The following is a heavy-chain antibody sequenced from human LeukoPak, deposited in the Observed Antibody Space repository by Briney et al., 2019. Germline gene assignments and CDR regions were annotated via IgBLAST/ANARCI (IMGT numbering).Heavy chain of an antibody. J-gene: IGHJ3*01. Sequence: GGSLRLSCAASGFSVNRDYMSWVRQAPGKGLEWVSVIYSGGSTYYADSVKGRFTISRDSSKNTYLRMNSLRAGDTAVYYCARSTYDVLTGYQGAFDLWGQGTMVTVSS. D-gene: IGHD3-9*01. CDR3: ARSTYDVLTGYQGAFDL. CDR1: GFSVNRDY. CDR2: IYSGGST. V-gene: IGHV3-66*01.